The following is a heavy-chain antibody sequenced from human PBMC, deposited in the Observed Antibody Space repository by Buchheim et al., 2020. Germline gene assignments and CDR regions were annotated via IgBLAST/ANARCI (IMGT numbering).Heavy chain of an antibody. CDR1: GFTFSSYA. V-gene: IGHV3-30-3*01. CDR2: ISYDGSNK. Sequence: QVQLVESGGGVVQPGRSLRLSCAASGFTFSSYAMHWVRQAPGKGLEWVAVISYDGSNKYYADSVKGRFTISRDNSKNTLYLQMNSLRAEDTAVYYCARDGPNIVVVPAAMKGAYYYYYMDVWGKGTT. CDR3: ARDGPNIVVVPAAMKGAYYYYYMDV. D-gene: IGHD2-2*01. J-gene: IGHJ6*03.